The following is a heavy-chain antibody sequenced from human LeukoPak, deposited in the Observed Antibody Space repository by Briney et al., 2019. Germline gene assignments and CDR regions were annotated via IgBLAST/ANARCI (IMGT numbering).Heavy chain of an antibody. CDR3: ARESGSLRDAFDI. CDR2: ISSSSRYI. V-gene: IGHV3-21*01. J-gene: IGHJ3*02. CDR1: GFPFSSYN. Sequence: GGSLRLSCAASGFPFSSYNMAWVRQAPGKGLEWVSSISSSSRYIYYADSMKGRFTISRDNAKNSLYLQMNSLRAEDTAVYYCARESGSLRDAFDIWGQGTMIIVSS. D-gene: IGHD3-10*01.